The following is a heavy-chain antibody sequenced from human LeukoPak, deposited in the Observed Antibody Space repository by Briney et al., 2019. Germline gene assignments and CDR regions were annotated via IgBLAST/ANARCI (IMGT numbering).Heavy chain of an antibody. Sequence: ASVKVSCKASGYTFTVYYIHWVRQAPEQGHGWMGWINPNSGGTNYAQKFQGRVTMTRDTSISTAYMELSRLRSDDTAVYYCARDLGDYNDYWGQGTLVAVSS. CDR1: GYTFTVYY. CDR3: ARDLGDYNDY. D-gene: IGHD4-17*01. J-gene: IGHJ4*02. CDR2: INPNSGGT. V-gene: IGHV1-2*02.